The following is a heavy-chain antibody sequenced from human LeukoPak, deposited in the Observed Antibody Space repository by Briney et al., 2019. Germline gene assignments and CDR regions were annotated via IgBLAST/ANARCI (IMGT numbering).Heavy chain of an antibody. J-gene: IGHJ3*02. Sequence: ASVKVSCKASGYTFTNYDVNWVRQATGQGLEWMGWMNPTSGKAGFAQRFQGRVSMTRNISISTAYMELRSLRSDDTAVYYCARPRRITIFGVAVPDAFDIWGQGTMVTVSS. CDR1: GYTFTNYD. CDR2: MNPTSGKA. CDR3: ARPRRITIFGVAVPDAFDI. D-gene: IGHD3-3*01. V-gene: IGHV1-8*01.